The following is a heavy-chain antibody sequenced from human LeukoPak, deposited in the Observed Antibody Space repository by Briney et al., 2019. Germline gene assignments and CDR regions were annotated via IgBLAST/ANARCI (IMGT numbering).Heavy chain of an antibody. V-gene: IGHV4-59*01. J-gene: IGHJ4*02. CDR1: GGSISSYY. Sequence: SETLSLTCTVSGGSISSYYWSWIRQPPGKGLEWIGYIYYSGSTNYNPSLKSRVTISVDTSKNQFSLKLSSVTAADTAVYYCARAPRGYFDYWGQGTLVTASS. CDR2: IYYSGST. CDR3: ARAPRGYFDY.